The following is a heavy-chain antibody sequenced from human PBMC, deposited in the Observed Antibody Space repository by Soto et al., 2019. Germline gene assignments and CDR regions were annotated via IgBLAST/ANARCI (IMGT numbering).Heavy chain of an antibody. D-gene: IGHD5-12*01. V-gene: IGHV3-7*01. CDR3: ARLLWLRTYYYYYYMDV. J-gene: IGHJ6*03. Sequence: GGSLRLSCAASGFTFSSYWMSWVRQAPGKGLEWVANIKQDGSEKYYVDSVKGRFTISRDNAKNSLYLQMNSLRAEDTAVYYCARLLWLRTYYYYYYMDVWGKGTTVTVSS. CDR1: GFTFSSYW. CDR2: IKQDGSEK.